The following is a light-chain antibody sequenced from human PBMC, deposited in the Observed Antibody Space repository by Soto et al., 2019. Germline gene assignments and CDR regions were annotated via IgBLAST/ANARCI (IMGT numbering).Light chain of an antibody. CDR1: SSDVGGYNY. CDR2: EVS. J-gene: IGLJ2*01. Sequence: QSALTQPASVSGSPGQSITISCTGTSSDVGGYNYVSWYQLHPGKAPKLMISEVSDRPSGVSSRFSGSKSGNTASLTISGLQAEDEADYYCSSYASGNTLLFGGGTKLTVL. V-gene: IGLV2-14*01. CDR3: SSYASGNTLL.